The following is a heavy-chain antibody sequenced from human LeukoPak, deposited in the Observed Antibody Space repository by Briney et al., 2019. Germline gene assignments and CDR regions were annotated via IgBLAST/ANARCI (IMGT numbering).Heavy chain of an antibody. CDR3: TRVGYIDEGIDY. CDR2: IKQDGSKK. J-gene: IGHJ4*02. CDR1: GFPFSSYW. D-gene: IGHD5-24*01. Sequence: RGSLSLSCVASGFPFSSYWMTWVRQAPGKGLEWVANIKQDGSKKSYVDSVKGRFTISRDNAKNSLYLQMNSLRAEDTAIYYCTRVGYIDEGIDYWGQGTLVTVSS. V-gene: IGHV3-7*04.